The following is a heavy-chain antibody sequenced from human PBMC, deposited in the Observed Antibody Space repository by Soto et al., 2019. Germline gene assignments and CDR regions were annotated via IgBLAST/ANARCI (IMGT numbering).Heavy chain of an antibody. J-gene: IGHJ6*01. V-gene: IGHV3-33*01. Sequence: QVQLVESGGGVVQPGRSLRLSCAASGFTFSSYGMHWVRQAPGKGLEWVAVIWYDGSNKYYADSVKGRFTISRDNSKNTLYLQMNSLRAEDTAVYYCARGGKAMVTVYYYGMDVWGQGTTVKVS. CDR2: IWYDGSNK. CDR1: GFTFSSYG. D-gene: IGHD5-18*01. CDR3: ARGGKAMVTVYYYGMDV.